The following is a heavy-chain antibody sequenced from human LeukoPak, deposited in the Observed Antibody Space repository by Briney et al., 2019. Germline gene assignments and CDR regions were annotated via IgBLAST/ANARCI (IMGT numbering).Heavy chain of an antibody. Sequence: PGGSLRLSCAASGFTFSTYYIHWVRQAPGKGLEWVSFIRYDGGTKYYADSVKGRFTISRDNSKNTLYLQMNALRAEDTAVYYCAKDGGDYQIDYWGQGTLVTVST. CDR1: GFTFSTYY. J-gene: IGHJ4*02. CDR3: AKDGGDYQIDY. D-gene: IGHD2-21*01. CDR2: IRYDGGTK. V-gene: IGHV3-30*02.